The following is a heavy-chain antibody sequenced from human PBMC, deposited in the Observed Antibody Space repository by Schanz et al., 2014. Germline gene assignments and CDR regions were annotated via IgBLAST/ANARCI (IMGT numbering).Heavy chain of an antibody. CDR2: ISGSGGST. Sequence: VQLVESGGGVVQPGRSLRLSCAASGFTLSSYAMHWVRQAPGKGLEWVSGISGSGGSTYYADSVKGRFTISRDNSKNTLYLQMNTLRAEDTAVYYCARDRGYCSGGSCLTFDYWGQGTLVTVSS. J-gene: IGHJ4*02. V-gene: IGHV3-23*04. CDR1: GFTLSSYA. D-gene: IGHD2-15*01. CDR3: ARDRGYCSGGSCLTFDY.